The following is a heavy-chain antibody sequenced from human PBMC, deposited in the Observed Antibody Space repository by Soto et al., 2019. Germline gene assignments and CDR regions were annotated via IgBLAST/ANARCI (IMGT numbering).Heavy chain of an antibody. V-gene: IGHV1-69*02. CDR2: IIPILGIA. J-gene: IGHJ6*02. D-gene: IGHD2-2*01. CDR1: AGTFRSYT. CDR3: ARVVGTIGRWTYYYGMDV. Sequence: QVQLVQSGAEVKKPGSSVKVSCKASAGTFRSYTISWVRQDPGQGLEWMGRIIPILGIANYAQKFQGRVTITADKSTSTAYMELSSLRSEDTAVYYCARVVGTIGRWTYYYGMDVWGQGTTVTVSS.